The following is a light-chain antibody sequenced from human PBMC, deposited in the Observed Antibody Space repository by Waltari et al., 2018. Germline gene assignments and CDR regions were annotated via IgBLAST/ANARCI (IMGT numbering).Light chain of an antibody. CDR3: HSRDASGVGGS. CDR1: SLRSYY. J-gene: IGLJ2*01. V-gene: IGLV3-19*01. Sequence: SSKLPQDPAVSVAMGQTVRITCQGASLRSYYASWYQQRPGQAPILVIYDKDNRPSGVPDRFSGSSSHNTASLTITGAQAEDEASYYCHSRDASGVGGSFGGGTKLTVL. CDR2: DKD.